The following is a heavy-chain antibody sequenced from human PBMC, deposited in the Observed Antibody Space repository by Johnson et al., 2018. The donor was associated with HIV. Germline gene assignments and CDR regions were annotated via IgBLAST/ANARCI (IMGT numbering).Heavy chain of an antibody. V-gene: IGHV3-13*01. CDR3: AKSDGFDI. CDR1: GFTFSSYD. Sequence: EVQLVESGGGLVQPGGSLRLSCAASGFTFSSYDMHWVRQATGKGLEWVSAIGTAGDTYYPGSVKGRFTISRDNSKNTLYLQMNSLRAEDTAVYYCAKSDGFDIWGQGTMVTVSS. CDR2: IGTAGDT. J-gene: IGHJ3*02.